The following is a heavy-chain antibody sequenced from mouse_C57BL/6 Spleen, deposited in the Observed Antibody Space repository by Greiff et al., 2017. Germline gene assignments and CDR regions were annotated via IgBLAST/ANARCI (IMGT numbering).Heavy chain of an antibody. CDR1: GYTFTSYW. J-gene: IGHJ2*01. CDR3: ARGWGGNYFDY. CDR2: IYPSDSET. Sequence: QVQLQQPGAELVRPGSSVKLSCKASGYTFTSYWMDWVKQRPGQGLEWIGNIYPSDSETPYNQKFKDKATLTVDKSSSTAYMQLSSLTSEDSSVYYCARGWGGNYFDYWGQGTTLTVSS. V-gene: IGHV1-61*01.